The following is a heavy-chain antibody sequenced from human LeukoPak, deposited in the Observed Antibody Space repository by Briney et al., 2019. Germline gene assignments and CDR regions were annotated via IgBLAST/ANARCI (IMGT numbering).Heavy chain of an antibody. CDR2: INHSGST. J-gene: IGHJ4*02. D-gene: IGHD3-22*01. V-gene: IGHV4-39*07. CDR1: GGSISSSSYY. Sequence: SETLSLTCTVSGGSISSSSYYWGWVRQPPGKGLEWIGEINHSGSTNYNPSLKSRVTISVDTTNNQFSLKLSSVTAADTAVYYCASVTMIVDPWGQGTLVTVSS. CDR3: ASVTMIVDP.